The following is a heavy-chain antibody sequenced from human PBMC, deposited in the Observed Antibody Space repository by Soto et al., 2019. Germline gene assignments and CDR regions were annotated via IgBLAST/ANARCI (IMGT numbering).Heavy chain of an antibody. V-gene: IGHV4-34*01. CDR3: ARAPMGGSGYYYSDWFDP. Sequence: SETLSLTCAVYGGSFSGYYWSWIRQPPGKGLEWIGEINHSGSTNYNPSLKSRVTISVDTSKNQFSLKLSSVTAADTAVYYCARAPMGGSGYYYSDWFDPWGQGTLVTVSS. D-gene: IGHD3-22*01. CDR2: INHSGST. CDR1: GGSFSGYY. J-gene: IGHJ5*02.